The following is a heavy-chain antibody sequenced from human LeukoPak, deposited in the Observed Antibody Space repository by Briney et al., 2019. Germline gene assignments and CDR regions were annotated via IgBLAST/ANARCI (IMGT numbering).Heavy chain of an antibody. Sequence: GGSLRLSCAASGFTFSNYGMIWVRQAPGKGLEWVSAISGSGGTRNYADSVKGRFTISTDKSQNTLYLQMSSLRAEDTAVYYCAKIISPPWGGIDHWGQGTLVTVSS. CDR1: GFTFSNYG. J-gene: IGHJ4*02. CDR3: AKIISPPWGGIDH. D-gene: IGHD3-16*01. CDR2: ISGSGGTR. V-gene: IGHV3-23*01.